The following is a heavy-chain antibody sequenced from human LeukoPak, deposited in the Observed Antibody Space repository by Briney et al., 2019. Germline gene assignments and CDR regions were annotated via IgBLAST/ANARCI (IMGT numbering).Heavy chain of an antibody. CDR3: ARRAPGKLAADY. J-gene: IGHJ4*02. Sequence: GASVKVSCKASGCTFTNYGISWVRQAPGQGLEWMGWSGPYNGNTNYAQKFQDRITMTTDTSTSTAYMELRSLRSGDTAMYYCARRAPGKLAADYWGQGTLVTVSS. CDR1: GCTFTNYG. V-gene: IGHV1-18*01. D-gene: IGHD1-1*01. CDR2: SGPYNGNT.